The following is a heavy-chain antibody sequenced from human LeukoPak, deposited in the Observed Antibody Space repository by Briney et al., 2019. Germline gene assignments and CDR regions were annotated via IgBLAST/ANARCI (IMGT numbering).Heavy chain of an antibody. V-gene: IGHV1-46*01. CDR2: INPSGGST. CDR3: ARFAVHRRITVAGQFGLDY. J-gene: IGHJ4*02. D-gene: IGHD6-19*01. Sequence: ASVKVSCKASGYIFTSYNIYWVRQAPGQGLEWMGIINPSGGSTNYAQKFQGRVTMTRDTSTSTDYMELSSLRSEDTAVYYCARFAVHRRITVAGQFGLDYWGQGTLVSLSS. CDR1: GYIFTSYN.